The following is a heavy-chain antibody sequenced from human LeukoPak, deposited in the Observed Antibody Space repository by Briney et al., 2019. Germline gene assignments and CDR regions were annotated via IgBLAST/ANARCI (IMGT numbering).Heavy chain of an antibody. CDR1: GGSFSGYY. Sequence: PSETLSLTCAVSGGSFSGYYWSWIRQPPGKGLEWIGEINHSGSTNYNPSLKSRVTISVDTSKNQFSLKLSSVTAADTAVYYCARGRAYYDFWSGPASWYFDYWGQGTLVTVSS. V-gene: IGHV4-34*01. J-gene: IGHJ4*02. CDR3: ARGRAYYDFWSGPASWYFDY. CDR2: INHSGST. D-gene: IGHD3-3*01.